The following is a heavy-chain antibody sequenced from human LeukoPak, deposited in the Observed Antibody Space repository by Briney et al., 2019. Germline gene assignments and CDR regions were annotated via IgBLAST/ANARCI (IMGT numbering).Heavy chain of an antibody. V-gene: IGHV3-7*05. J-gene: IGHJ4*02. CDR2: VKQDGSEK. D-gene: IGHD3-10*01. CDR1: GFTFSSYW. CDR3: AKTGGSGKYTYNFDF. Sequence: GGSLRLSCVASGFTFSSYWMSWVRQAPGKGLEWMANVKQDGSEKNYVDSVKGRFTISRDNAENSLYLQMNSLRAEDTAVYYCAKTGGSGKYTYNFDFWGQGPLVRVSS.